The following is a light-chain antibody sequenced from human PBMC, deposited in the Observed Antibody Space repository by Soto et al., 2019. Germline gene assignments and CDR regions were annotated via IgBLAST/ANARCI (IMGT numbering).Light chain of an antibody. CDR2: GAS. V-gene: IGKV1-39*01. J-gene: IGKJ1*01. CDR1: QSISSY. Sequence: DIPMTQSPSSLSASVGDRVTITCRASQSISSYLNWYQQKPGKAPKLLMFGASSLQSGVPSRFSGSGSGTDFTLTINSLQPEDFATYYCQQNYNSPRTFGQGTKVEIK. CDR3: QQNYNSPRT.